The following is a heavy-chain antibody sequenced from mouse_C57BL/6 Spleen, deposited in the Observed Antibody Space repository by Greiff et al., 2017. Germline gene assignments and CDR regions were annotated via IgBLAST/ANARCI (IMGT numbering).Heavy chain of an antibody. CDR3: ARLSDYDGKDYSMDY. D-gene: IGHD2-4*01. J-gene: IGHJ4*01. CDR1: GFTFSDYG. Sequence: EVHLVESGGGLVKPGGSLKLSCAASGFTFSDYGMHWVRQAPEKGLEWVAYISSGSSTIYYADTVKGRFTISRDKAKNTLFLQMTSLRSEDTAMYYCARLSDYDGKDYSMDYWGQGTSVTVSS. CDR2: ISSGSSTI. V-gene: IGHV5-17*01.